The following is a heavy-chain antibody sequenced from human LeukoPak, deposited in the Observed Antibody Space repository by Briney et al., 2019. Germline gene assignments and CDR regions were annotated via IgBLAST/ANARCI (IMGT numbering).Heavy chain of an antibody. V-gene: IGHV1-8*01. CDR3: ARGLILVPAANDY. CDR1: GYTFTSYD. Sequence: ASVRVSCKASGYTFTSYDINWVRQATGQGLEWMGWMNPNSGNTGYAQKFQGRVTMTRNTSISTAYMELSSLRSEDTAVYYCARGLILVPAANDYWGQGTLVTVSS. D-gene: IGHD2-2*01. J-gene: IGHJ4*02. CDR2: MNPNSGNT.